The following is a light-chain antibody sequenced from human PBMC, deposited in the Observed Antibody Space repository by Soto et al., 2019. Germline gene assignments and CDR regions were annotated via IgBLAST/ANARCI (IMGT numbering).Light chain of an antibody. CDR2: DVT. J-gene: IGLJ2*01. Sequence: QLVLTQPASVSGSPGQSITISCTGTSSDVGGGNYVSWYRQYPGKAPKLMIYDVTNRPSGVSYRFSGSKSGNTASLTISGLQAEDEADYYCSSYTTTYTLLFGGGTKLTVL. CDR3: SSYTTTYTLL. CDR1: SSDVGGGNY. V-gene: IGLV2-14*01.